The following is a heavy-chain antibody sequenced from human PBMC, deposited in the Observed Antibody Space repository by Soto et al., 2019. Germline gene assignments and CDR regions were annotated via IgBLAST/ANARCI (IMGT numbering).Heavy chain of an antibody. CDR2: IFYAGDT. V-gene: IGHV4-31*03. Sequence: SETLSLTCTVSGESIATGAFYWSWIRLQSGKGPEWIGSIFYAGDTYYNPSLKSRVEISLDGSQNQFSLNLRSVTAADTAVYYCAREGDYRTWFEPWGPGTLVTLSS. CDR1: GESIATGAFY. D-gene: IGHD4-17*01. J-gene: IGHJ5*02. CDR3: AREGDYRTWFEP.